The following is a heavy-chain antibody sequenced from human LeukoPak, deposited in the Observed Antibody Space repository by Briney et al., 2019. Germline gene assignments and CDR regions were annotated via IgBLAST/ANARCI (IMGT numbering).Heavy chain of an antibody. CDR2: ISGSGGST. D-gene: IGHD5-12*01. Sequence: GGSLRLSCAASGFTFSSYAMSWVRQAPGKGLEWVSAISGSGGSTYYADSVKGRFTISRGNSKNTLYLQMNSLRAEDTAVYYCAKDRLVATIYLWFDPWGQGTLVTVSS. J-gene: IGHJ5*02. CDR1: GFTFSSYA. CDR3: AKDRLVATIYLWFDP. V-gene: IGHV3-23*01.